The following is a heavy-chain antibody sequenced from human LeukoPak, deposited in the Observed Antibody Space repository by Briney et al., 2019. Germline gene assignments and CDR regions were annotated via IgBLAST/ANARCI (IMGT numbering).Heavy chain of an antibody. CDR3: ARDAAAGTYNFDF. CDR2: IWYDGTNI. Sequence: GGSLRLSCAASGFTFSTYVMHWVRQAPGKGLEWVALIWYDGTNIYYSESVKGRFTISRDNSKNTLYLQMNSLRVDDTAVYFCARDAAAGTYNFDFWGQGTLVTVSS. D-gene: IGHD6-13*01. V-gene: IGHV3-33*01. CDR1: GFTFSTYV. J-gene: IGHJ4*02.